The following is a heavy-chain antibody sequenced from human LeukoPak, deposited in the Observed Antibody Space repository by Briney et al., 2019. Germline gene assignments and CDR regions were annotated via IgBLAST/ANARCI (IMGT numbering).Heavy chain of an antibody. CDR1: GGSFSGYY. V-gene: IGHV4-34*01. CDR2: INHSGST. CDR3: ARGHGYYDSSGYYGREYFDY. D-gene: IGHD3-22*01. Sequence: SETLSLTCAVYGGSFSGYYWSWIRQPPGKGLEWIGEINHSGSTNYNPSLKSRVTISVDTSKNQFSLKLSSVTAADTAVYYCARGHGYYDSSGYYGREYFDYWGQGTLVTVSS. J-gene: IGHJ4*02.